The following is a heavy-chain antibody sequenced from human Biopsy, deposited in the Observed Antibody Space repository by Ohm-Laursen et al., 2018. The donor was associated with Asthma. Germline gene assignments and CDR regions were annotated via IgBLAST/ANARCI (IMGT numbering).Heavy chain of an antibody. J-gene: IGHJ3*02. D-gene: IGHD4-23*01. CDR2: IYSGGGT. CDR3: ARAYGGSFFSGSFDI. Sequence: SLRLSCAASGFTVSTNGMSWVRQPPGKGLEWVSVIYSGGGTYYADSVQGRVTISRDNSKNTLSLQMNSLRAEDTAVYYCARAYGGSFFSGSFDIWGKGTMVTASS. CDR1: GFTVSTNG. V-gene: IGHV3-53*01.